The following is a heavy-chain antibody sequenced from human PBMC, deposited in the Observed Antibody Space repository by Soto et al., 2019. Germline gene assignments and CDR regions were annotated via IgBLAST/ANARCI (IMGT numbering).Heavy chain of an antibody. D-gene: IGHD4-17*01. V-gene: IGHV1-46*01. CDR2: VNPRGGST. CDR3: ARAPNQGGEYAYYFDY. CDR1: GYTFTNYY. J-gene: IGHJ4*02. Sequence: ASVKVSCKASGYTFTNYYMHWVRQAPGQGLEWMGIVNPRGGSTRYTQKFQGRVTMTRDTSTSTAYMELSSLRSEDTAVYYCARAPNQGGEYAYYFDYWGQGTLVTVSS.